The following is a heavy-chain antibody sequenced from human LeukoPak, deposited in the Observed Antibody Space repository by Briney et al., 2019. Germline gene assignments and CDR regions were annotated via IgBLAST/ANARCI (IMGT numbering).Heavy chain of an antibody. Sequence: GGSLRLSCAASGSTFSSYAMSWVRQAPGKGLEWVSAISGSGGSTYYADSVKGRFTISGDNSKNTLYLQMNSLRAEDTAVYYCAKVRLRSSGWYYYFDYWGQGTLVTVSS. D-gene: IGHD6-19*01. V-gene: IGHV3-23*01. CDR3: AKVRLRSSGWYYYFDY. CDR2: ISGSGGST. J-gene: IGHJ4*02. CDR1: GSTFSSYA.